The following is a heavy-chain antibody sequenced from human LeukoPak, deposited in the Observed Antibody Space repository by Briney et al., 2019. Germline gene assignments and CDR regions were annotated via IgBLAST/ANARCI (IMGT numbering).Heavy chain of an antibody. V-gene: IGHV4-39*01. Sequence: KPSETLSLTCTVSGGSISSSSYYWGWIRQPPGKGLEWIGSIYYSGSTYYNPSLKSRVTISVDTSKNQFSLKLSSVTAADTAVYYCARPRRRYSSGQNWFDPWGQGTLVTVSS. J-gene: IGHJ5*02. CDR3: ARPRRRYSSGQNWFDP. D-gene: IGHD6-19*01. CDR2: IYYSGST. CDR1: GGSISSSSYY.